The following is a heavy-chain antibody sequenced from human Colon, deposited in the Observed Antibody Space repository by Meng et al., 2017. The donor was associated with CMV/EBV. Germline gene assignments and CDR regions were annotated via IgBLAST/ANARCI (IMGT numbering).Heavy chain of an antibody. J-gene: IGHJ4*02. CDR3: ARDLFSPGGNSCFDY. V-gene: IGHV1-18*01. CDR2: INLWNGNI. CDR1: GYTFNKHG. D-gene: IGHD3-16*01. Sequence: ASVKVSCKASGYTFNKHGINWVRQAPGQELEWMGWINLWNGNIEYAQKFQGRITLTTDESTSTVYMELRSLTSDDTAVYYCARDLFSPGGNSCFDYWGQGTVVTVSS.